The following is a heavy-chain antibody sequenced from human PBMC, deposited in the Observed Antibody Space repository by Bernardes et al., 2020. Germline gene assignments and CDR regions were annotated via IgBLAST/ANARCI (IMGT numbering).Heavy chain of an antibody. CDR2: INQDGSEK. CDR1: GFTFSSYW. V-gene: IGHV3-7*04. Sequence: GGSLRLSCGASGFTFSSYWMSWVRQAPGKGLEWVANINQDGSEKYYVDSVKGRFTISRDNAKNSLYLHINSLRDEDTAVYYCARDGWGSSGDNWFDPWGQGALVTVSS. J-gene: IGHJ5*02. D-gene: IGHD3-22*01. CDR3: ARDGWGSSGDNWFDP.